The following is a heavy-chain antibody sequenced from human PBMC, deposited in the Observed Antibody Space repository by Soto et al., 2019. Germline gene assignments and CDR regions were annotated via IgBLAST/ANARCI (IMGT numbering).Heavy chain of an antibody. D-gene: IGHD3-10*01. J-gene: IGHJ4*02. V-gene: IGHV3-30*18. Sequence: SLRLSCASSGFTFSSYGMHWVRQAPGKGLEWVAVISYDGSNKYYADSVKGRFTISRDNSKNTLYLQMNSLRAEDTAVYYCAKDRKILMVRGVIIHSDFDYWGQGALVTVSS. CDR1: GFTFSSYG. CDR2: ISYDGSNK. CDR3: AKDRKILMVRGVIIHSDFDY.